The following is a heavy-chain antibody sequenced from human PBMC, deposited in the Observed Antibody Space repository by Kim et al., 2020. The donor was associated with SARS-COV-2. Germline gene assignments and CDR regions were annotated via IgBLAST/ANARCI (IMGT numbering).Heavy chain of an antibody. CDR3: ARVSYGSASYSWFDP. V-gene: IGHV3-11*05. D-gene: IGHD3-10*01. Sequence: ADSVNGRFTISKDNAKNPLYLQMNSLRAEDTAVYYCARVSYGSASYSWFDPWGQGTLVTVSS. J-gene: IGHJ5*02.